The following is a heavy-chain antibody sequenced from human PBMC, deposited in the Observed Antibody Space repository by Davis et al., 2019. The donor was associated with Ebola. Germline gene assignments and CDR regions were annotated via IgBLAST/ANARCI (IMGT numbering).Heavy chain of an antibody. CDR3: ARDYYDSNGYLYYFDH. Sequence: SDTLSLTFAVPGAFSSSRNWWSWARPFPGTGLAWNGAIYHSGSTNYNPSLKSRVTISLDKPKNQFSLKLTPVTAADTAVYYCARDYYDSNGYLYYFDHWGQGTLVTVSS. V-gene: IGHV4-4*02. J-gene: IGHJ4*02. CDR2: IYHSGST. D-gene: IGHD3-22*01. CDR1: GAFSSSRNW.